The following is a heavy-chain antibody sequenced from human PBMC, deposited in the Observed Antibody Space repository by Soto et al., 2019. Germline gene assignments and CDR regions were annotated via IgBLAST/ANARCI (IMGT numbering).Heavy chain of an antibody. CDR2: IYSGGST. D-gene: IGHD3-3*01. CDR3: ARNDDFWSGYYTY. CDR1: VFTVSSNY. J-gene: IGHJ4*02. V-gene: IGHV3-53*01. Sequence: PGGSLRLSCAVSVFTVSSNYMSLVRQPPGKGLEWVSVIYSGGSTYYADSVKGRFTISRDNSKNTLYLQMNRLRAEDTAVYYCARNDDFWSGYYTYWGQGTMVTVSS.